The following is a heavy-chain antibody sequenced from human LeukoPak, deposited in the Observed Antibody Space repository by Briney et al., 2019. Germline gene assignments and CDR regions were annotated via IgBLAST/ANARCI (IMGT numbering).Heavy chain of an antibody. D-gene: IGHD6-13*01. Sequence: GASVKVSCKTSGYTFTAYYINWVRQAPGQGLEWMGRIIPILGIANYAQKFQGRVTITADKSTSTAYMELSSLRSEDTAVYYCARDLSSGGSWHFVDYWGQGTLVTVSS. CDR1: GYTFTAYY. V-gene: IGHV1-69*04. CDR3: ARDLSSGGSWHFVDY. J-gene: IGHJ4*02. CDR2: IIPILGIA.